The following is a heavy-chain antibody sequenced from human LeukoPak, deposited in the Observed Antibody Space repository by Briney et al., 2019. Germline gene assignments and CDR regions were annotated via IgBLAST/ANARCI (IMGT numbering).Heavy chain of an antibody. CDR3: ARGISRYYDSSGYRGSAFDI. V-gene: IGHV4-34*01. D-gene: IGHD3-22*01. J-gene: IGHJ3*02. CDR1: GVSFSGYY. CDR2: INHSGST. Sequence: SETLSLTCAVYGVSFSGYYWSWIRQPPGKGLEWTGEINHSGSTNYNPSLKSRVTISVDTSKNQFSLKLSSVTAADTAVYYCARGISRYYDSSGYRGSAFDIWGQGTMVTVSS.